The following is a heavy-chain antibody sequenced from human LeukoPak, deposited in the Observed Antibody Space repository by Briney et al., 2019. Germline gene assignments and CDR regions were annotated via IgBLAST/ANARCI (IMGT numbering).Heavy chain of an antibody. CDR1: GFTFSNYW. Sequence: GGSLRLSCVVSGFTFSNYWMSWVRQAPGKGLQWIGSIRSSGTTQYAASVKGRFTISRDDSKSIAYLQMNSLKTEDTAVYYCTRDRFYVWFDPWGQGTLVTVSS. CDR3: TRDRFYVWFDP. V-gene: IGHV3-49*04. J-gene: IGHJ5*02. CDR2: IRSSGTT. D-gene: IGHD3-16*01.